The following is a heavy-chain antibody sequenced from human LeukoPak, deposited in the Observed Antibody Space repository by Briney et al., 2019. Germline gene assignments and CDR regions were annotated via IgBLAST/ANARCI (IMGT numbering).Heavy chain of an antibody. J-gene: IGHJ5*02. D-gene: IGHD2-2*01. Sequence: ASVKVSCKVSGYTLTELSMHWVRQAPGKGLEWMGGFDPEDGETIYAQKFQGRVTMTEDTSTDTAYMELSSLRSEDTAVYYCAGVLVPVPAAISWFDPWGQGTLVTVSS. V-gene: IGHV1-24*01. CDR3: AGVLVPVPAAISWFDP. CDR1: GYTLTELS. CDR2: FDPEDGET.